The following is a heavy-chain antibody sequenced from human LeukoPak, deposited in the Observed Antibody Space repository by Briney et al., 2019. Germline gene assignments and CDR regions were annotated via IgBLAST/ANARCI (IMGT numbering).Heavy chain of an antibody. CDR1: GYSITSYW. Sequence: GESLRSSCKASGYSITSYWISCVRQMPGKGLEWMGRIDPSDSYTNYSPSFQGHVTISADKSISTAYLQWSSLRASDTAMYYCATVTIIYSSYGMEVWRQGTTVTVSS. CDR2: IDPSDSYT. J-gene: IGHJ6*02. V-gene: IGHV5-10-1*01. CDR3: ATVTIIYSSYGMEV. D-gene: IGHD4-17*01.